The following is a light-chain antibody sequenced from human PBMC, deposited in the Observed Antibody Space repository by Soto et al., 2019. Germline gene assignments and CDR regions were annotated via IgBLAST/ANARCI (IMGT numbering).Light chain of an antibody. V-gene: IGKV3-20*01. CDR1: QSVSSSY. J-gene: IGKJ1*01. CDR3: QQYGLSPRT. Sequence: EIVLTQSPGTLSLSPWERATLSCRASQSVSSSYLAWYQQKPGQAPRLFIYAASIRATGIPDRFSGSGSGTDFTLTISSLEPEDFAVYYCQQYGLSPRTFGRGTKVDIK. CDR2: AAS.